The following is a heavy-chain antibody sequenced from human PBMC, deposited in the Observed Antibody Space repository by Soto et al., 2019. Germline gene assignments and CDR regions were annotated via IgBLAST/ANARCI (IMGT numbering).Heavy chain of an antibody. Sequence: GGSLRLSCAASGFTFRSYGMHWVRQAPGKGLEWVAVISYDGSNKYYADSVKGRFTISRDNSKNTLYLQMNSLKPEDTAVYYCANLLISFEIWLGETDSFDLWGQGTMVTVSS. CDR2: ISYDGSNK. D-gene: IGHD3-10*01. CDR1: GFTFRSYG. V-gene: IGHV3-30*18. CDR3: ANLLISFEIWLGETDSFDL. J-gene: IGHJ3*01.